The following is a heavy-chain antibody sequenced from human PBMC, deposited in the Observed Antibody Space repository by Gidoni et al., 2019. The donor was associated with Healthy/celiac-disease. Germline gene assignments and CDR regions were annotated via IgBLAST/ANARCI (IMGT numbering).Heavy chain of an antibody. D-gene: IGHD6-13*01. CDR2: ISSSSSTI. J-gene: IGHJ6*02. CDR3: ARDQGEQQLSNLYHYYYYGMDV. V-gene: IGHV3-48*01. CDR1: GFTFSSYS. Sequence: EVQLVESGGGLVQPGGSLRLSCAASGFTFSSYSMNWVRQAPGKGLEWVSYISSSSSTIYYADSVKGRFTISRDNAKNSLYLQMNSLRAEDTAVYYCARDQGEQQLSNLYHYYYYGMDVWGQGTTVTVSS.